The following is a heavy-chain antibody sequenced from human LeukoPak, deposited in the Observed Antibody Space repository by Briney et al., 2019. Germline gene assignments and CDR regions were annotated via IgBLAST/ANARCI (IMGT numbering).Heavy chain of an antibody. CDR1: GGSISSSY. CDR3: ARGYYDARGDSNPFDI. J-gene: IGHJ3*02. CDR2: TSHSGST. D-gene: IGHD3-22*01. Sequence: RSETLSLTCTVSGGSISSSYWSWIRQPPGRGLEWIGYTSHSGSTNYKPSLKSRVSISVDTSKNQFSLKLTSVTAADTAMYYCARGYYDARGDSNPFDIWGQGTMVTVSS. V-gene: IGHV4-59*01.